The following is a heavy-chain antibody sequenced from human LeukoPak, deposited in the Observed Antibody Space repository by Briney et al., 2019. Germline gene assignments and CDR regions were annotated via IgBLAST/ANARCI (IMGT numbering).Heavy chain of an antibody. CDR2: INPSGGST. V-gene: IGHV1-46*01. Sequence: ASVKVSCKASGYTFTSYYMHWVRQAPGQGLEWMGIINPSGGSTSYAQKFQGRVTTTRDMSTSTVYMELSSLRSEDTAVYYCARGPASEYMDVWGKGTTVTVSS. D-gene: IGHD2-2*01. CDR1: GYTFTSYY. J-gene: IGHJ6*03. CDR3: ARGPASEYMDV.